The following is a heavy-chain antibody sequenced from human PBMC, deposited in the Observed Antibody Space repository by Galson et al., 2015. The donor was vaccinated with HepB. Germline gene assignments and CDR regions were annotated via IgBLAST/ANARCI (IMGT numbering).Heavy chain of an antibody. CDR3: ARDRCGGDCYDDYFDY. CDR1: GYTLTTYG. V-gene: IGHV1-3*04. D-gene: IGHD2-21*01. J-gene: IGHJ4*02. CDR2: INTGNGNT. Sequence: SVKVSCKASGYTLTTYGMHWVRQAPGQRLEWMGWINTGNGNTKYPQKFQDRVSITRDTSANSVYMELSSLRSEDTALYYCARDRCGGDCYDDYFDYWGQGTLVTVSS.